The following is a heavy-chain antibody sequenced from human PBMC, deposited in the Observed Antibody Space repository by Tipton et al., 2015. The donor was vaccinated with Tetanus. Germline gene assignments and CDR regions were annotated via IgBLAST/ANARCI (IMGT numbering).Heavy chain of an antibody. J-gene: IGHJ6*02. CDR2: IKSKTGGGTT. CDR1: GFTFSNAW. Sequence: SLRLSCAASGFTFSNAWMNWVRQAPGKGLEWVGRIKSKTGGGTTDYAAPVKGRFTISRDDSNNTLYLQMNSLKAEDTAVYYCTTGDIVLMVYAISGLRYYGMDVWGQGTTVTVSS. V-gene: IGHV3-15*07. CDR3: TTGDIVLMVYAISGLRYYGMDV. D-gene: IGHD2-8*01.